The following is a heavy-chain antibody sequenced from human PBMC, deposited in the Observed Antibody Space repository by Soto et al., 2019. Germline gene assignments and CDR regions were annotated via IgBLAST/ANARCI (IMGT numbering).Heavy chain of an antibody. Sequence: PSETLSLTCTVPGGSISSGDYYWSGIRQPPGKGLEWIGYIYYSGSTYYNPSLKSRVTISVDTSKNQFSLKLSSVTAADTAVYYCARAEFGGVIVFDPWGQGTLVTVSS. CDR1: GGSISSGDYY. D-gene: IGHD3-16*02. CDR2: IYYSGST. V-gene: IGHV4-30-4*01. J-gene: IGHJ5*02. CDR3: ARAEFGGVIVFDP.